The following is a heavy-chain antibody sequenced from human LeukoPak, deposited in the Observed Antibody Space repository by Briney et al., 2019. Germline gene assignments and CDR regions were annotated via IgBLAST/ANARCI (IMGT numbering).Heavy chain of an antibody. J-gene: IGHJ5*02. CDR3: TRRANGRRYNWFDT. V-gene: IGHV1-2*02. D-gene: IGHD2-8*01. CDR2: INPNSGGT. CDR1: GYTFTGHY. Sequence: ASVKVSCKASGYTFTGHYMHWVRQAPGQGLEWMGWINPNSGGTNYAQKFQGRVTMTKNTSISTAYMELSSLRSDDTAVYYCTRRANGRRYNWFDTWGQGTLVTVSS.